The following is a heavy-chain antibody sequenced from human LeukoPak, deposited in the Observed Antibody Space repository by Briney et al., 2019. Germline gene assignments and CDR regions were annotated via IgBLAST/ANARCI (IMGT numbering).Heavy chain of an antibody. CDR1: GYTFTSYD. CDR3: ARTFGDYVWGSYRNDAFDI. Sequence: GASVKVSCKASGYTFTSYDINWARQATGQGLEWMGWMNPNSGNTGYAQKFQGRVTITRNTSISTAYMELSSLRSEDTAVYYCARTFGDYVWGSYRNDAFDIWGQGTMVTVSS. CDR2: MNPNSGNT. J-gene: IGHJ3*02. V-gene: IGHV1-8*03. D-gene: IGHD3-16*02.